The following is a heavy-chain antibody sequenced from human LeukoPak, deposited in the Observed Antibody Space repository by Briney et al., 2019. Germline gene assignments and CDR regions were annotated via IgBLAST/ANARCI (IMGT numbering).Heavy chain of an antibody. Sequence: PSETLSLTCTVSGGSISSHYWTWIRQPPEKGLEWIGYIYYSGSTNYNPSLKSRVTILVDTSKNQFSLKLSSVTAADTAVYYCARGGRWFDPWGQGTLVTVSS. J-gene: IGHJ5*02. CDR2: IYYSGST. V-gene: IGHV4-59*11. CDR3: ARGGRWFDP. CDR1: GGSISSHY.